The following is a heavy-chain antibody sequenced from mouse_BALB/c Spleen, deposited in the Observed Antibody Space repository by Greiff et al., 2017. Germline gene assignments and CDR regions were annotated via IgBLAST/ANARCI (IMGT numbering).Heavy chain of an antibody. CDR1: GFTFSSYA. CDR2: ISSGGSYT. V-gene: IGHV5-9-4*01. CDR3: ARGGTGTYFDY. D-gene: IGHD4-1*01. J-gene: IGHJ2*01. Sequence: EVKVVESGGGLVKPGGSLKLSCAASGFTFSSYAMSWVRQSPEKRLEWVAEISSGGSYTYYPDTVTGRFTISRDNAKNTLYLEMSSLRSEDTAMYYCARGGTGTYFDYWGQGTTLTVSS.